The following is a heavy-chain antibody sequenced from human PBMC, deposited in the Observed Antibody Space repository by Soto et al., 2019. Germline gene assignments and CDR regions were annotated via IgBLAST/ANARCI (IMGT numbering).Heavy chain of an antibody. CDR3: AREGRYCSGGSCYGAAFDI. D-gene: IGHD2-15*01. V-gene: IGHV3-53*01. CDR2: IYSGGST. J-gene: IGHJ3*02. Sequence: GGSLRLSCAXSVFTVSSNYMSWVRPSPVKVLEWVSVIYSGGSTYYADSVKGRFTISRDNSKNTLYLQMNSLRAEDTAVYYCAREGRYCSGGSCYGAAFDIWGQGTMVTVSS. CDR1: VFTVSSNY.